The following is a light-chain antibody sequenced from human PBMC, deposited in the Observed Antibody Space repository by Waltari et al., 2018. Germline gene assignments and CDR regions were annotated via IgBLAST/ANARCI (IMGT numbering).Light chain of an antibody. J-gene: IGLJ3*02. CDR1: SSDVGSYSY. CDR2: DVT. CDR3: CSYAGSYTWV. V-gene: IGLV2-11*01. Sequence: QSALTQPRSVSESPGQSVTISCTGTSSDVGSYSYVSWFQQHPGKAPKRMIYDVTTRPSGVPDRFSGSKSGNTASLTISGLQAEDEADYYCCSYAGSYTWVFGGGTKLTVL.